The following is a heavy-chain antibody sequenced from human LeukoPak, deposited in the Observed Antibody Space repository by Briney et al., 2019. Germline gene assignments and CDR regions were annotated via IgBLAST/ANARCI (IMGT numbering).Heavy chain of an antibody. CDR1: GGSISSYY. D-gene: IGHD3-10*01. CDR3: ASGREYYYGSGPMDV. CDR2: IYTSGST. V-gene: IGHV4-4*08. Sequence: SETLSLTCTVSGGSISSYYWSWIRQPPGKGLEWIGYIYTSGSTNYNPSLKSRVTMSVDTSKNQFSLKLSSVTAADTAVYYCASGREYYYGSGPMDVWGKGTTVTISS. J-gene: IGHJ6*03.